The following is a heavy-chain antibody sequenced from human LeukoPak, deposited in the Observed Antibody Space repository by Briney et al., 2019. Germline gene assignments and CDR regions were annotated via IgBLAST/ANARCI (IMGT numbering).Heavy chain of an antibody. CDR2: IIPIFGTA. Sequence: ASVTVSCKASGGTFISYAISWVRQAPGQGLEWMGGIIPIFGTANYAQKYQGRVTITTDESTSTAYMELSSLRSEDTAVYYCARSPPAYYYYYMDVWGKGTTVTVSS. CDR1: GGTFISYA. J-gene: IGHJ6*03. CDR3: ARSPPAYYYYYMDV. V-gene: IGHV1-69*05.